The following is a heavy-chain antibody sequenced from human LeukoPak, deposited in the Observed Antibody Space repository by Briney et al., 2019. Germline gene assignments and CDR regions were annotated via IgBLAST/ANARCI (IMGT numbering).Heavy chain of an antibody. CDR1: GGSVSSAGYY. CDR2: IHYSGST. V-gene: IGHV4-61*08. Sequence: SETLSLTCTVSGGSVSSAGYYWSWLRQPPGKGLEFIGYIHYSGSTNYNPSLKSRVTISVDTSKNQFSLTLSSVTAADTAVYYCASEPYGSGSFLGAFDMWGEGTMVTV. D-gene: IGHD3-10*01. CDR3: ASEPYGSGSFLGAFDM. J-gene: IGHJ3*02.